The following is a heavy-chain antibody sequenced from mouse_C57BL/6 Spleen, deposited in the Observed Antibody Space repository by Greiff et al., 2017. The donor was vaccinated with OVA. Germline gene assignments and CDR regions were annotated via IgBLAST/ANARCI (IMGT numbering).Heavy chain of an antibody. CDR2: INHNNGGT. CDR1: GYTFTDYY. V-gene: IGHV1-26*01. CDR3: ARVSSRYYFDY. D-gene: IGHD1-1*01. Sequence: VQLQQSGPELVKPGASVKISCKASGYTFTDYYMNWVKQSPGQSLEWIGDINHNNGGTSYNQKFKGKATLTVDKSSSTAYMELRSLTSEDSAVYYCARVSSRYYFDYWGQGTTLTVAS. J-gene: IGHJ2*01.